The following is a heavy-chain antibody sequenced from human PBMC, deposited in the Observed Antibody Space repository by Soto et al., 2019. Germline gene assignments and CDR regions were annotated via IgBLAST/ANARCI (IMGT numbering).Heavy chain of an antibody. D-gene: IGHD3-16*01. CDR1: GFTFRSSP. V-gene: IGHV3-23*01. Sequence: EVQLLESGGGLVQPGGSLRLSCAVSGFTFRSSPMSWVRRAPGKGLEWVSGINGGDDSKHYAESVRGRFTITRDNSKSTLLLQMKRLRAEATATDCCPKDSHWGITSPTHAPWGKGPLVTVPS. CDR2: INGGDDSK. CDR3: PKDSHWGITSPTHAP. J-gene: IGHJ5*02.